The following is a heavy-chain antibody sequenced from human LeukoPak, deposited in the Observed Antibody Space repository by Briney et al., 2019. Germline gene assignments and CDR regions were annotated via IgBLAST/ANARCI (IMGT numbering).Heavy chain of an antibody. V-gene: IGHV4-31*03. J-gene: IGHJ4*02. CDR2: IYYSGST. CDR3: ASPRGRQLAPFDY. Sequence: PSETLSLTCTVSGGSISSGGYYWSWIRQHPGKGLEWIGYIYYSGSTYYNPSLKSRVTISVDTSKNQFSLQLSSVTAADTAVYYCASPRGRQLAPFDYWGQGTLVTVSS. D-gene: IGHD6-6*01. CDR1: GGSISSGGYY.